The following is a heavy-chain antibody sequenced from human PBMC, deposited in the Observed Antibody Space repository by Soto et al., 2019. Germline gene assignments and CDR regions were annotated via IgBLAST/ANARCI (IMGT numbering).Heavy chain of an antibody. CDR2: IYYSGST. CDR1: GGSISSSSYY. J-gene: IGHJ4*02. V-gene: IGHV4-39*01. Sequence: SETLSLTCTVSGGSISSSSYYWGWIRQPPGKGLEWIGSIYYSGSTYYNPSLKSRVTISVDTSKNQFSLTLTSVTAADTAVYYCARQGSYWGQGALVTVSS. CDR3: ARQGSY.